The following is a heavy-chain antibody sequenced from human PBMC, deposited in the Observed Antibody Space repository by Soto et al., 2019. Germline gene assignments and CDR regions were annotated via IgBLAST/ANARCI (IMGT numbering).Heavy chain of an antibody. V-gene: IGHV3-23*01. J-gene: IGHJ4*02. D-gene: IGHD6-19*01. Sequence: EVHLLESGGGLVQPGGSLRLSCVASGFTFNSFDLGWVRQAPGKGLEWVSGISNDGVRTYYADSVKGRFTISRDNSKNTLSLQMNSLRAEDTAVYYCAKDSCRSSGWFYFDHWGQGALVTVSS. CDR1: GFTFNSFD. CDR2: ISNDGVRT. CDR3: AKDSCRSSGWFYFDH.